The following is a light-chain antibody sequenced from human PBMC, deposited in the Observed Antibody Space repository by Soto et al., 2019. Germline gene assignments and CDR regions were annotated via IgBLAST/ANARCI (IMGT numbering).Light chain of an antibody. CDR3: QQYNSYSIT. J-gene: IGKJ5*01. CDR2: KAS. Sequence: DIQQTPSPSTLSSSVGDTLTITGRPSQSISSWLAWYQQKPGKAPKLLIYKASSLESGVPSRFSGSGSGTEFTLTISSLQPDDFATYYCQQYNSYSITFGQGTRLEIK. V-gene: IGKV1-5*03. CDR1: QSISSW.